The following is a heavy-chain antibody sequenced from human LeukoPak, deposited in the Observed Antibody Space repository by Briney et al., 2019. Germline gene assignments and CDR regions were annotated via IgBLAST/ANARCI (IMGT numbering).Heavy chain of an antibody. CDR3: ATDHCRSDCYYFAY. V-gene: IGHV3-30*02. CDR2: IHDDGSNN. CDR1: GFTFSSYA. D-gene: IGHD2-21*02. J-gene: IGHJ4*02. Sequence: GGSLRLSCAASGFTFSSYAMHWVRQAPGKGLEWVAFIHDDGSNNYYADSVKGRFTISRDNAKNTLYMQMNSLRAEDTAVYYCATDHCRSDCYYFAYWGQGTLVTVSS.